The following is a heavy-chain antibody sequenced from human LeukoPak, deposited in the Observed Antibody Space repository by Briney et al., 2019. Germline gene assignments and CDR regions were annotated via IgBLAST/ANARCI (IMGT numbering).Heavy chain of an antibody. CDR1: GYTFTGYY. D-gene: IGHD4-11*01. CDR2: INPNSGGT. CDR3: ARVTYTVTIYYGMDV. V-gene: IGHV1-2*02. Sequence: ASVKVSCEASGYTFTGYYMHWVRQAPGQGLEWMGWINPNSGGTNYAQKFQGRVTMTRDTSISTAYMELSRLRSDDTAVYYCARVTYTVTIYYGMDVWGQGTTVTVSS. J-gene: IGHJ6*02.